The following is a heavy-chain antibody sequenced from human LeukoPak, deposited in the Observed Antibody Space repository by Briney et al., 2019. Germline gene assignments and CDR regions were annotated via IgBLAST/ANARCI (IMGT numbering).Heavy chain of an antibody. CDR2: IYYSGST. V-gene: IGHV4-39*07. J-gene: IGHJ5*02. CDR3: ARDGYYGPGSNL. D-gene: IGHD3-10*01. Sequence: SETLSLTCTVSGGSISSSSYYWGWIRQPPGKGLEWIGSIYYSGSTYYNPSLKSRVTISVDTSKNQFSLKLSSVTAADTAVYYCARDGYYGPGSNLWGQGTLVTVSS. CDR1: GGSISSSSYY.